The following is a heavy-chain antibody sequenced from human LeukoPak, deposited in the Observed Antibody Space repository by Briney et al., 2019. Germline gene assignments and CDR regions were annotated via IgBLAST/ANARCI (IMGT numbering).Heavy chain of an antibody. V-gene: IGHV3-66*01. Sequence: PGGSLRLSCAVSGFRVTNDYMNWVRQAPGKGLEWVSIIYAGGSTYYADSVKGRFTISRDSSKNTLYLQMNSLRAEDTAVYYCARDPLYLLSCGGDCSVGYWGQGTLVTVSS. J-gene: IGHJ4*02. CDR3: ARDPLYLLSCGGDCSVGY. CDR1: GFRVTNDY. D-gene: IGHD2-21*02. CDR2: IYAGGST.